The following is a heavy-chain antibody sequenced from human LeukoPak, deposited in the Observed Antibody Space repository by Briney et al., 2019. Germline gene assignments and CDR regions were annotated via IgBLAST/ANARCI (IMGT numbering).Heavy chain of an antibody. CDR2: IKEDGSQT. D-gene: IGHD5-24*01. CDR1: GFTFSRSW. V-gene: IGHV3-7*01. CDR3: ARDQGWLQFDY. Sequence: PGGSLRLSCTASGFTFSRSWMDWVRQAPGKGLEWVANIKEDGSQTYYMDPVRGRFTISRDNAKNSLYLQMNSLRDEDTAVYYCARDQGWLQFDYWGQGALATVSA. J-gene: IGHJ4*02.